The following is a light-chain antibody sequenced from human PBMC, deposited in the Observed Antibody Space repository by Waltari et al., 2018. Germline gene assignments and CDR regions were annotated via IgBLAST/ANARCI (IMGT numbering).Light chain of an antibody. CDR1: GSDVGAYNY. CDR2: QVN. V-gene: IGLV2-8*01. Sequence: QSALTQPPSASGSPGQSVTISCTGTGSDVGAYNYVSWYQQLPDKAPRLIIYQVNKRPSGVPDRFSGSKSGNPASLTVSGLQADDEADYYGSSYAGNNIDVIFGGGTKLTVL. CDR3: SSYAGNNIDVI. J-gene: IGLJ2*01.